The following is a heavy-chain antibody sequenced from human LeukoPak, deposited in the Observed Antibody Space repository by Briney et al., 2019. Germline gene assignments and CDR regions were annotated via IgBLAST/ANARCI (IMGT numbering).Heavy chain of an antibody. Sequence: ASVKVSCKASRYTFAGYYIHWVRRAPGQGLEWLGWINPEKGDTKSAQKFRDRVIMTTDTSLATAYMEVINLSSDDTAVYYCTRSSWDCSSGSCYSNMNFDYWGQGSLVTVSS. CDR3: TRSSWDCSSGSCYSNMNFDY. CDR2: INPEKGDT. J-gene: IGHJ4*02. D-gene: IGHD2-15*01. CDR1: RYTFAGYY. V-gene: IGHV1-2*02.